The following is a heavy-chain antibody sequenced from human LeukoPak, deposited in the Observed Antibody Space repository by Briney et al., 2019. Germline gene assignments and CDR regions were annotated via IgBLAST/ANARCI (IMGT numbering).Heavy chain of an antibody. D-gene: IGHD3-22*01. J-gene: IGHJ4*02. CDR2: ISAYNGNT. CDR1: GYTFTSYG. Sequence: ASVKVSCKASGYTFTSYGISWVRQAPGQGLEWMGWISAYNGNTNYAQKLQGRVTMTTDTSTSTAYMELRSLRSDDTAVYYCARDSYYYDSSTLFDYWGQGTLVTVSS. CDR3: ARDSYYYDSSTLFDY. V-gene: IGHV1-18*01.